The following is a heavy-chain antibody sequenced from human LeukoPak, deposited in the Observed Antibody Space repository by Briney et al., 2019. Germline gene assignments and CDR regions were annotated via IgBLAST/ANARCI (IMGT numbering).Heavy chain of an antibody. Sequence: GGSLRLSCAASGFTFSGSAMHWVRQASRKGLEWVGRIRSKANSYATAYAASVKGRFTISRDDSKNTAYLQMNSLKTEDTAVYYCTTYCSGGSCYSYDAFDIWGQGTMVTVSS. CDR1: GFTFSGSA. CDR2: IRSKANSYAT. V-gene: IGHV3-73*01. D-gene: IGHD2-15*01. CDR3: TTYCSGGSCYSYDAFDI. J-gene: IGHJ3*02.